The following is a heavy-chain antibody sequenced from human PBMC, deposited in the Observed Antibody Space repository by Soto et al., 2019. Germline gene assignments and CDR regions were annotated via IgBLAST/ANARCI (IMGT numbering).Heavy chain of an antibody. CDR3: ARDPPATRHGMDV. CDR2: IYSGGST. CDR1: GFTASSNY. Sequence: GGSLRLSCAASGFTASSNYMSWVRQAPGKGLEWVSVIYSGGSTYYADSVRGRFTISRDNSKNTLYLQMKSLRAEDTAVYYCARDPPATRHGMDVWGQGTTVTVSS. J-gene: IGHJ6*02. V-gene: IGHV3-53*01.